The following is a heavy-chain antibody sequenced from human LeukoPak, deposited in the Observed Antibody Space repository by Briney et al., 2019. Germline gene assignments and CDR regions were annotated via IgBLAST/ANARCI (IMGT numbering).Heavy chain of an antibody. CDR1: GFTFSSYS. J-gene: IGHJ4*02. CDR3: ARVLHSYGY. V-gene: IGHV3-48*01. Sequence: SGGSLRLSCAASGFTFSSYSMNWVRQAPGKGLEWVSYISSSSSTIYYADSVKGRFTISRDNAKSSLYLQMNSLRAEDTAVYYCARVLHSYGYWGQGTLATVSS. D-gene: IGHD5-18*01. CDR2: ISSSSSTI.